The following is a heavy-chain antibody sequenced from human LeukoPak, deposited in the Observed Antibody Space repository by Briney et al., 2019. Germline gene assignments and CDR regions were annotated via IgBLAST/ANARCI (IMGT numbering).Heavy chain of an antibody. V-gene: IGHV4-59*01. CDR2: IYYSGTT. D-gene: IGHD3-10*01. Sequence: SETLSLTCTVSGGSISSYYWSWIRQPPGRGLECIGYIYYSGTTNYNPSLKSRVTISVDTSKNQFSLKLSSVTAADTAVYYCARYVGEKTVFDIWGQGTMVTVSS. CDR1: GGSISSYY. J-gene: IGHJ3*02. CDR3: ARYVGEKTVFDI.